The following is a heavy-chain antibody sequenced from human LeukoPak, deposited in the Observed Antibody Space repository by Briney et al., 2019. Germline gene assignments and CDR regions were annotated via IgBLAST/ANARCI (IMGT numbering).Heavy chain of an antibody. J-gene: IGHJ5*02. CDR1: EFTFRNFW. CDR3: AANKGFNRFDP. D-gene: IGHD2/OR15-2a*01. Sequence: GGSLRLSCVASEFTFRNFWMSWVRQAPGKGLEWVATMNEDGSDKSHLDSVKGRFTISRDNDKNSLYLQMNGLRVEDTAIYYCAANKGFNRFDPWGQGTLVIVSS. CDR2: MNEDGSDK. V-gene: IGHV3-7*02.